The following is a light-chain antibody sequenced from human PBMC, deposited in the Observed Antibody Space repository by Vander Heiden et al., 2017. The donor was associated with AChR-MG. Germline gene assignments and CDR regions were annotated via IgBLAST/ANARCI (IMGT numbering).Light chain of an antibody. CDR1: QSISNY. CDR3: FT. CDR2: SAS. Sequence: DIQMTQSPSSLSASVGDRVTITCRASQSISNYLNWYQQKPGKAPKLLIYSASSLQSGVPSRFSGSGSGTDFTLTISSLQPEDFATYSLFTFGHGSKVDFK. V-gene: IGKV1-39*01. J-gene: IGKJ3*01.